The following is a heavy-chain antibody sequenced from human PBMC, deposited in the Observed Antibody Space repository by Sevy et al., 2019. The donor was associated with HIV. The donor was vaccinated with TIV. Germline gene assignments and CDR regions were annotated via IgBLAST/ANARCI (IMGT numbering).Heavy chain of an antibody. CDR2: FDPEDDER. CDR1: GNTLTQLS. CDR3: ATTKDYYENSGDPFDY. D-gene: IGHD3-22*01. V-gene: IGHV1-24*01. Sequence: GSVKVSCKVSGNTLTQLSMHWVRQVPGKGLEWMGSFDPEDDERIYAQKFQGRVTMTEDTSTDTAYMELSSLKSEDTAVYYCATTKDYYENSGDPFDYWGQGTLVTVSS. J-gene: IGHJ4*02.